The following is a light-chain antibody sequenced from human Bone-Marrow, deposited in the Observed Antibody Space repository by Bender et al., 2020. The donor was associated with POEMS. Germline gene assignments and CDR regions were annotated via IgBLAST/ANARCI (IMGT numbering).Light chain of an antibody. V-gene: IGLV2-14*03. CDR1: SSDVGGYPY. CDR3: QAWDSSAYVV. Sequence: QSALTQPRSVSGSPGQSITISCTGTSSDVGGYPYVSWYQQHPGKAPKLMIYDVTHRPSDVSNRFSGSNSGNTFTLTISETQAMDEGDYYCQAWDSSAYVVFGGGTRLTVL. J-gene: IGLJ2*01. CDR2: DVT.